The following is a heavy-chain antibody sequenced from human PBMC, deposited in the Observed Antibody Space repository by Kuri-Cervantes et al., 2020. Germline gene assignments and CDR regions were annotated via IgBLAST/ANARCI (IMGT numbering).Heavy chain of an antibody. CDR1: SGSISSGTSY. Sequence: SETLSLTCTVSSGSISSGTSYWGWIRQPPGKGLEWIGSIYYSGSTYYNPSLKSRVTISVDTSKNQFSLKLSSVTAADTAVYYCARHHSSGYSSDDAFDIWGQGTMVTVSS. CDR3: ARHHSSGYSSDDAFDI. CDR2: IYYSGST. D-gene: IGHD3-22*01. J-gene: IGHJ3*02. V-gene: IGHV4-39*01.